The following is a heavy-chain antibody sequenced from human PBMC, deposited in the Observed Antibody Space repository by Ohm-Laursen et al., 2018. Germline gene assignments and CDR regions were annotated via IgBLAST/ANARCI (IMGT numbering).Heavy chain of an antibody. V-gene: IGHV4-39*01. Sequence: SDTLSLTCTVSVGSISSSSYYWDWIRQPPGKGLEWIGSISYSGSGSTYYNPPLKSRVTISVDTSKNQFSLKLSSVTAADTAVYYCARRGYDFWSGYPFDYWGQGTLVTVSS. CDR3: ARRGYDFWSGYPFDY. CDR2: ISYSGSGST. CDR1: VGSISSSSYY. J-gene: IGHJ4*02. D-gene: IGHD3-3*01.